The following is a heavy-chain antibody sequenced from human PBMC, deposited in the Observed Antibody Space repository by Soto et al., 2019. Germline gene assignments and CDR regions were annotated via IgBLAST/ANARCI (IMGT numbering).Heavy chain of an antibody. CDR2: IWYDGSNK. CDR1: GFTFSSYG. J-gene: IGHJ4*02. V-gene: IGHV3-33*01. Sequence: QVQLVESGGGVVQPGRSLRLSCAASGFTFSSYGMHWVRQAPGKGLEWVAVIWYDGSNKYYADSVKGRFTISRDNSKNTLYLQMNSLRAEDTAVYYCARDIGAAGQYYFDYWGQGTLITVSS. CDR3: ARDIGAAGQYYFDY. D-gene: IGHD6-13*01.